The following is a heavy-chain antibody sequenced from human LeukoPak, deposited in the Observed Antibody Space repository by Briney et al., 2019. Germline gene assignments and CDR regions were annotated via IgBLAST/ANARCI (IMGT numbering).Heavy chain of an antibody. D-gene: IGHD6-25*01. CDR1: GFTFSSYE. Sequence: GGSLRLSCAASGFTFSSYEMNWVRQTPGKGLEWVAATSSSDAGTYHADSVRGRFTISRNNSKNTLYLQMNSLRAEDTAVYYCARDPSAGSESWGQGTLVTVSS. J-gene: IGHJ5*02. V-gene: IGHV3-23*01. CDR2: TSSSDAGT. CDR3: ARDPSAGSES.